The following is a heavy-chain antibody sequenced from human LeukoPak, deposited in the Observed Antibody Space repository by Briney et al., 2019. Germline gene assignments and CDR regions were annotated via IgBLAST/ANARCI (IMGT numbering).Heavy chain of an antibody. V-gene: IGHV4-4*07. Sequence: SETLSLTCTVSGGSIGSYYWSWIRQPAGKGLEWIGRIYYTGTTDYNASLKGRVTMSVDTSKNQFSLKLISVTAADSAVYYCARDLPSYYFGSGNTFDPWGQGTLVTVSS. D-gene: IGHD3-10*01. CDR3: ARDLPSYYFGSGNTFDP. CDR2: IYYTGTT. J-gene: IGHJ5*02. CDR1: GGSIGSYY.